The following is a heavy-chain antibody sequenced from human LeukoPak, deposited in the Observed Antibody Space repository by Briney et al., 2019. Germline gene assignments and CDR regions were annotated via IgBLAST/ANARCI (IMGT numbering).Heavy chain of an antibody. V-gene: IGHV4-59*12. Sequence: RPSETLSLTCTVSGGSISSYYWSWIRQPPGKGLEWIGYIYYSGSTNYNPSLKSRVTMSVDTSKNQFSLKLSSVTAADTAVYYCARVNYYGSGSYHNWFDPWGQGTLVTVSS. CDR1: GGSISSYY. CDR3: ARVNYYGSGSYHNWFDP. D-gene: IGHD3-10*01. CDR2: IYYSGST. J-gene: IGHJ5*02.